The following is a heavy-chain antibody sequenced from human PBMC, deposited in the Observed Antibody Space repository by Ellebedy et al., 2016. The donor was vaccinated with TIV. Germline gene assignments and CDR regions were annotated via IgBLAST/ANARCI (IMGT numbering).Heavy chain of an antibody. CDR3: ARIPVYDSSGYYPNHFDY. CDR1: GFTFSSYS. CDR2: ISSSSSYI. J-gene: IGHJ4*02. D-gene: IGHD3-22*01. Sequence: PGGSLRLSCAASGFTFSSYSMNRVRQAPGKGLEWVSSISSSSSYIYYADSVKGRFTISRDNAKNSLYLQMNSLRAEDTAVYYCARIPVYDSSGYYPNHFDYWGQGTLVTVSS. V-gene: IGHV3-21*01.